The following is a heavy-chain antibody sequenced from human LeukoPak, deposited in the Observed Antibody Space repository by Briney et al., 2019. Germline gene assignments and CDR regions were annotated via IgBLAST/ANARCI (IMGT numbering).Heavy chain of an antibody. J-gene: IGHJ4*02. D-gene: IGHD3-10*01. V-gene: IGHV3-30-3*01. CDR2: ISYDGSNE. CDR1: GFTFSGYA. Sequence: PGRSLRLSCAASGFTFSGYAMHWVRQAPGKGLEWAAVISYDGSNEYYADSVKGRFTISRDNSKNTLYLQMNSLSVEDTAVYYCARVGYYASGPFSYFDYWGQGTLVTVSS. CDR3: ARVGYYASGPFSYFDY.